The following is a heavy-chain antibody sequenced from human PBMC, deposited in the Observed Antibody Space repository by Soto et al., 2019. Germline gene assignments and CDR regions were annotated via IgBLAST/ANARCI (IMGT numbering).Heavy chain of an antibody. D-gene: IGHD2-15*01. CDR3: ARRLEDCIGAYCDYYGMDI. CDR2: IYWDGDK. Sequence: SGPTLVNPTQTLTLTCTFSGFSLSTSGVGVGWIRQTPGKALEWLALIYWDGDKRYSPSLKSRLTITKDTSKEQVVLTMTNVDPEDTGTYYCARRLEDCIGAYCDYYGMDIWGQGTTVTVSS. CDR1: GFSLSTSGVG. V-gene: IGHV2-5*02. J-gene: IGHJ6*02.